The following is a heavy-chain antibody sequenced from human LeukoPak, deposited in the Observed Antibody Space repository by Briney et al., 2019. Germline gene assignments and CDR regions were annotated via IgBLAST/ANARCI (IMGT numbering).Heavy chain of an antibody. CDR1: GFTFSSYS. CDR2: ISSSSSYI. Sequence: PGGSLRPSCAASGFTFSSYSMNWVRQAPGKGLEWVSSISSSSSYIYYADSVKGRFTISRDNAKNSLYLQMNSLRAEDTAVYYCARDRSTGLEDYWGQGTLVTVSS. J-gene: IGHJ4*02. CDR3: ARDRSTGLEDY. D-gene: IGHD1-1*01. V-gene: IGHV3-21*01.